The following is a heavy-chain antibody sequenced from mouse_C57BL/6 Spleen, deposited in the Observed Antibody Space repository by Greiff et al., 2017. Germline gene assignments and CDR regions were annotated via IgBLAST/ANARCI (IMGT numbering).Heavy chain of an antibody. CDR2: INPSNGGT. CDR1: GYTFTSYW. D-gene: IGHD1-1*01. Sequence: VQLQQPGPELVKPGASVKLSCKASGYTFTSYWMHRVKQRPGQGLEWIGNINPSNGGTNYNEKFKSKATLTVENASSTAYMQLSSLTAEDSAVYDCARWGTTGVADWYFDVWGTGTTVTVSS. J-gene: IGHJ1*03. CDR3: ARWGTTGVADWYFDV. V-gene: IGHV1-53*01.